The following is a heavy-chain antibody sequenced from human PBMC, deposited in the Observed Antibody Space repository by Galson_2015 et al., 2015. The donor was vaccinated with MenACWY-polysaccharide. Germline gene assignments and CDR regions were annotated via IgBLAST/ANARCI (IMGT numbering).Heavy chain of an antibody. V-gene: IGHV3-11*01. Sequence: SLRLSCAASGFTFSDYYMHWIRQAPGKGLEWVSYISDSGSAIYFADSVKGRFIISRDNAKNSLYLQMNSLSAEDTAVYFCARDPRGARSSYFDNWGQGILVTVSS. D-gene: IGHD3-10*01. J-gene: IGHJ4*02. CDR2: ISDSGSAI. CDR3: ARDPRGARSSYFDN. CDR1: GFTFSDYY.